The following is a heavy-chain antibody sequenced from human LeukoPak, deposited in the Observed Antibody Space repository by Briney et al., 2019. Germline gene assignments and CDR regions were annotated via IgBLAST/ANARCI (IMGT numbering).Heavy chain of an antibody. CDR1: SGSISSGSYY. D-gene: IGHD6-13*01. Sequence: SETLSLTCTVSSGSISSGSYYWSWIRQPAGKGLEWIGRIYTSGSTNYNPSLKSRVTISVDTSKNQFSLKLSSVTAADTAVYYCAREISGSSSAFDIWGQGTMVTVSS. J-gene: IGHJ3*02. V-gene: IGHV4-61*02. CDR2: IYTSGST. CDR3: AREISGSSSAFDI.